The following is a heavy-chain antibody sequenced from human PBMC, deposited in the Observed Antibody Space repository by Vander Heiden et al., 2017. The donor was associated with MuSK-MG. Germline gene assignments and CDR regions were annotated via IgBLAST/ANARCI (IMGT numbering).Heavy chain of an antibody. CDR3: AKDPLLWFGELLGPKFDP. V-gene: IGHV3-23*01. CDR1: GFTFSSYA. Sequence: EVQLLESGGGLVQPGGSLRLSCAASGFTFSSYAMSWVRQAPGKGLEWVSAISGSGGSTYYADSVKGRFTISRDNSKNTLYLQMNSLRAEDTAVYYCAKDPLLWFGELLGPKFDPWGQGTLVTVSS. J-gene: IGHJ5*02. CDR2: ISGSGGST. D-gene: IGHD3-10*01.